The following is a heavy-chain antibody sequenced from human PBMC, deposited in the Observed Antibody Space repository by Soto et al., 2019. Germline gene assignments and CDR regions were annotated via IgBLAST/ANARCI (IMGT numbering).Heavy chain of an antibody. Sequence: GGSLRLSCAASGFTFSSYEMNWVRQAPGKGLEWVSYISSSGSTIYYADSVKGRFTISRDNAKNSLYLQMNSLRAEDTAVYYCARGSGVVTLKRYYGMDVWGQGTTVTVS. V-gene: IGHV3-48*03. J-gene: IGHJ6*02. D-gene: IGHD3-3*01. CDR3: ARGSGVVTLKRYYGMDV. CDR1: GFTFSSYE. CDR2: ISSSGSTI.